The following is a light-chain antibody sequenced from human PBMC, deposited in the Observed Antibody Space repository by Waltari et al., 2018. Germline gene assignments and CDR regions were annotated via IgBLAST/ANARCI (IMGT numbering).Light chain of an antibody. CDR1: QSISNNF. Sequence: DIVLTQSPGTLSLSPGARVTLSCRSSQSISNNFLAWDQQKPGQAPSLLIYGASRKATGIPDRFTGSGSGTDFTLTISSLEPEDFVVYYCHQYGSSPETFGQGTKLEIK. V-gene: IGKV3-20*01. CDR3: HQYGSSPET. J-gene: IGKJ2*01. CDR2: GAS.